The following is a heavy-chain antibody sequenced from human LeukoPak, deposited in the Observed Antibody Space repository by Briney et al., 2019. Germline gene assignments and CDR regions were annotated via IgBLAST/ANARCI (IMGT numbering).Heavy chain of an antibody. CDR2: MNPNSGNT. Sequence: GASVKVSCKASGYTFTSYDINWVRQATGQGLEWMGWMNPNSGNTGYAQKFQDRVTMTRNTSISTAYMELSSLRSDDTAVYFCATESEGVLRGYQSPDADTIMPRRAFHIWGQGTMVTVSS. CDR1: GYTFTSYD. J-gene: IGHJ3*02. V-gene: IGHV1-8*01. D-gene: IGHD5-24*01. CDR3: ATESEGVLRGYQSPDADTIMPRRAFHI.